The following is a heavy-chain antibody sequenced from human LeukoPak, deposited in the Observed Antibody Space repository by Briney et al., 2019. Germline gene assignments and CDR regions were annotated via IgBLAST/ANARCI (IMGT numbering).Heavy chain of an antibody. CDR1: GYTLTELS. Sequence: ASVKVSCKVSGYTLTELSMHWVRQAPGKGVEWMGGFDPEDGETIYAQKFQGRVTMTEDTSTDTAYMELSSLRSEDTAVYYCATVRRLKYCSGGSCYGRDAFDIWGQGTMVTVS. CDR2: FDPEDGET. D-gene: IGHD2-15*01. J-gene: IGHJ3*02. CDR3: ATVRRLKYCSGGSCYGRDAFDI. V-gene: IGHV1-24*01.